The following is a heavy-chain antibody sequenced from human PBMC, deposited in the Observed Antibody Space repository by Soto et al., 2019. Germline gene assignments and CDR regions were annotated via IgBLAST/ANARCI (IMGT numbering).Heavy chain of an antibody. J-gene: IGHJ4*02. Sequence: ASVKVSCKASGYTFTSYNIHWVRQAPGRGLERMGVINPSGGGTSYAETFQGRVSMTRNPSTRTVYMVLTGLTPEDTAVYYCARIASADKTYFDYWGQGTLVTVSS. V-gene: IGHV1-46*01. D-gene: IGHD6-13*01. CDR1: GYTFTSYN. CDR3: ARIASADKTYFDY. CDR2: INPSGGGT.